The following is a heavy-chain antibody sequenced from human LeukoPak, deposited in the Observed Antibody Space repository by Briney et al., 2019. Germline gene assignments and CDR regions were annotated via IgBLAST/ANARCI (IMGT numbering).Heavy chain of an antibody. J-gene: IGHJ4*02. CDR3: ARSRSGSYFRGGLNDY. V-gene: IGHV3-21*01. Sequence: PGGSLRLSCAASGFTFSSYSMNWVRQAPGKGLEWVSSISSSSSYMYYADSVKGRFTISRDNAKNSLYLQMNSLRAEDTAVYYCARSRSGSYFRGGLNDYWGQGTLVTVSS. CDR2: ISSSSSYM. D-gene: IGHD1-26*01. CDR1: GFTFSSYS.